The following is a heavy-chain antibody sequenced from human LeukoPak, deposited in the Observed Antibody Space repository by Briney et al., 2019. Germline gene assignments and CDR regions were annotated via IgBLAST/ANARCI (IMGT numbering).Heavy chain of an antibody. V-gene: IGHV3-7*01. D-gene: IGHD3-10*01. CDR2: IKQDGSEK. CDR3: ARDHSYYYYGSGTHY. Sequence: GGSLRLSCAASGFTFSSYSMNWVRQAPGKGLEWVANIKQDGSEKYYVDSVKGRFTISRDNAKNSLYLQMNSLRAKDTAVYYCARDHSYYYYGSGTHYWGQGTLVTVSS. CDR1: GFTFSSYS. J-gene: IGHJ4*02.